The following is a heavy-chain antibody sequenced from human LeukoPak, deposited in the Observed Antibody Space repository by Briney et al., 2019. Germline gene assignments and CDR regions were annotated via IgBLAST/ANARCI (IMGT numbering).Heavy chain of an antibody. CDR1: GFTFSTYW. J-gene: IGHJ4*02. V-gene: IGHV3-74*01. Sequence: GGSLRLSCAASGFTFSTYWMHWVRQAPGKGLVWVSRIKGDGSSTIYADSVKGRFTISRDNSKNTLYLQTSSLRAEDAAVYYCARASTTVPNLLDYWGQGTLVTVSS. D-gene: IGHD4-17*01. CDR2: IKGDGSST. CDR3: ARASTTVPNLLDY.